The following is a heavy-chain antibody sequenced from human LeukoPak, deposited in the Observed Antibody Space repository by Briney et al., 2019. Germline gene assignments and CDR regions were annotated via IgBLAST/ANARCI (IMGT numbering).Heavy chain of an antibody. D-gene: IGHD2-21*01. CDR3: ARDDRVGYRGDIFDY. CDR1: GYTFTSYY. CDR2: INPSGGST. V-gene: IGHV1-46*01. J-gene: IGHJ4*02. Sequence: GASVKVSCKASGYTFTSYYMHWVRQAPGQGLEWMGIINPSGGSTSYAQKFQGRVTMTRDTSTSTVYMELSSLRSEDTAVYYCARDDRVGYRGDIFDYWGQGTLVTVSS.